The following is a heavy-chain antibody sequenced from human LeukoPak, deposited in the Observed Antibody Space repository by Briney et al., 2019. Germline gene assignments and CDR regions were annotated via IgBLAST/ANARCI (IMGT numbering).Heavy chain of an antibody. J-gene: IGHJ4*02. Sequence: GGSLRLSCAASGFTFSSYSINWVRQAPGKGLEWVSSISSSSSYIYYADSVKGRFTISRDNAKNSLYLQMNSLRAEDTARYYCAKQKGYCSGGSCYYSDYWGQGTLVTVSS. CDR3: AKQKGYCSGGSCYYSDY. CDR2: ISSSSSYI. V-gene: IGHV3-21*04. CDR1: GFTFSSYS. D-gene: IGHD2-15*01.